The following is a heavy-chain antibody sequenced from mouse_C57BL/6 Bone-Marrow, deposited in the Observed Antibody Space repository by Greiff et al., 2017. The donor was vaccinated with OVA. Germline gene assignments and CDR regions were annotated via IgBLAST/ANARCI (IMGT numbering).Heavy chain of an antibody. J-gene: IGHJ4*01. CDR2: ISNGGGST. Sequence: EVKVVESGGGLVQPGGSLKLSCAASGFTFSDYYMYWVRHTPEKRLEWVAYISNGGGSTYYPDTVKGRFTISRDNAKNTLYLQMSRLKSEDTAMYYCARHGSSYDYAMDYWGQGTSVTVSS. D-gene: IGHD1-1*01. V-gene: IGHV5-12*01. CDR1: GFTFSDYY. CDR3: ARHGSSYDYAMDY.